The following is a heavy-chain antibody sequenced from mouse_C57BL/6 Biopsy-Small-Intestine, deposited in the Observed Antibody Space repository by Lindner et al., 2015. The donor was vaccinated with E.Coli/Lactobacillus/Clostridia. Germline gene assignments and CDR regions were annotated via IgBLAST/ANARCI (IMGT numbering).Heavy chain of an antibody. CDR1: GYTFTGYY. J-gene: IGHJ4*01. CDR2: INPNNGGT. D-gene: IGHD2-13*01. Sequence: SVKVSCKASGYTFTGYYLHWVRQVPGQGLEWMGWINPNNGGTNYAQKFLGRVTMTRDTSISTAYMELSRLTSDDTAVYYCARAACSTSCYGDWFDPWGQGTRVTVSS. V-gene: IGHV1-53*01. CDR3: ARAACSTSCYGDWFDP.